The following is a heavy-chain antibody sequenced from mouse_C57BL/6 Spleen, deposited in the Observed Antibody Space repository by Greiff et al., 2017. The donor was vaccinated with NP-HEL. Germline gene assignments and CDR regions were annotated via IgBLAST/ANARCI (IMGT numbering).Heavy chain of an antibody. V-gene: IGHV1-69*01. CDR1: GYTFTSYW. CDR3: ARWLPHYFDY. Sequence: QVQLKQPGAELVMPGASVKLSCKASGYTFTSYWMHWVKQRPGQGLEWIGEIDPSDSYTNYNQKFKGKSTLTVDKSSSTAYMQLSSLTSEDSAVYYCARWLPHYFDYWGQGTTLTVSS. J-gene: IGHJ2*01. D-gene: IGHD2-2*01. CDR2: IDPSDSYT.